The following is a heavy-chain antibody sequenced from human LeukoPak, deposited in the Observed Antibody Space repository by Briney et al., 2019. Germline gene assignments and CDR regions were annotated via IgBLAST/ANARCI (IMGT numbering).Heavy chain of an antibody. CDR1: GYSFTSYW. V-gene: IGHV5-51*01. Sequence: GESLKISCKGSGYSFTSYWIGWVRQMPGKGLEWMGIIYPGDSDTGYSPSFQGQVTISADKSISTAYLQWSSLKASDTAMYYCARSDSSGYWLIDAFDYWGQGTLVTVSS. CDR3: ARSDSSGYWLIDAFDY. CDR2: IYPGDSDT. D-gene: IGHD3-22*01. J-gene: IGHJ4*02.